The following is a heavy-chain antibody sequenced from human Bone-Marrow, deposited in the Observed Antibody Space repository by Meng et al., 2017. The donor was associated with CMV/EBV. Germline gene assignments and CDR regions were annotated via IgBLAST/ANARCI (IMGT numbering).Heavy chain of an antibody. CDR3: ARWDIVVVPAAPDGMDV. V-gene: IGHV1-18*01. J-gene: IGHJ6*02. D-gene: IGHD2-2*01. CDR2: ISAYNGNT. CDR1: GYTFTSYG. Sequence: ASVKVSCKASGYTFTSYGISWVRQAPGQGLEWMGWISAYNGNTNYAQKLQGRVTMTTDTSTSTAYIELRSLRSDDTAVYYCARWDIVVVPAAPDGMDVWGQGTTVTVSS.